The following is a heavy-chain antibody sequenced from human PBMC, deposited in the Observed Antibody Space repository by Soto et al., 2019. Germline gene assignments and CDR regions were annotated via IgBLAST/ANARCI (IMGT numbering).Heavy chain of an antibody. CDR3: ARVRSSRDIDY. D-gene: IGHD2-2*01. V-gene: IGHV4-59*12. J-gene: IGHJ4*02. Sequence: SETLSLTCNVSGASINPYYWSWIRQPPQKGLEWIGYIFHRGSTTYNPSLKSRVTISIDASKKSFSLRLNSVTAADPAVYYRARVRSSRDIDYWGQGIRVTVSS. CDR1: GASINPYY. CDR2: IFHRGST.